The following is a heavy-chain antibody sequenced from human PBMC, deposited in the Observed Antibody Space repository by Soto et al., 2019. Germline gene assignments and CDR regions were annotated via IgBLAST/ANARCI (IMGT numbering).Heavy chain of an antibody. D-gene: IGHD6-6*01. V-gene: IGHV3-21*01. CDR1: GFTFSSYS. CDR3: ARLGGSSSSEFDY. Sequence: GGSLRLSCAASGFTFSSYSMNWVRQAPGKGLEWVSSISSSSSYIYYADSVKGRFTISRDNAKNSLYLQMNSLRAEDTAVYYCARLGGSSSSEFDYWGQGTLVTVSS. J-gene: IGHJ4*02. CDR2: ISSSSSYI.